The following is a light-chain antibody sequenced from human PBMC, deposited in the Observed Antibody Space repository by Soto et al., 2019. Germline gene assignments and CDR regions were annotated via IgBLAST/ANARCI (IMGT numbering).Light chain of an antibody. CDR2: GAS. CDR1: QSVSDTY. Sequence: DIVLTQSPGTLSLSPGERATLSCRASQSVSDTYLAWYQQKPGQAPRLLIFGASSRATGIPDRFSGSGSGTDFTLTISRLEPEDFAVYYCQQYGSSPITFSQGTRVEIK. CDR3: QQYGSSPIT. V-gene: IGKV3-20*01. J-gene: IGKJ5*01.